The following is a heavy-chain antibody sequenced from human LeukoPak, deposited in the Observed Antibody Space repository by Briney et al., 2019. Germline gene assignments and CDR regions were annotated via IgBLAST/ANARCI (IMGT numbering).Heavy chain of an antibody. CDR2: IKQDGSEK. D-gene: IGHD5-24*01. Sequence: GGSLRLSCAASGFTFSSYWMSWVRQAPGKGLEWVANIKQDGSEKYYVDSVKGRFTISRDNAKNSLYLQMNSPRAEDTAVYYCARDPAVEMATITNEGSFDYWGQGTLVTVSS. V-gene: IGHV3-7*01. CDR3: ARDPAVEMATITNEGSFDY. CDR1: GFTFSSYW. J-gene: IGHJ4*02.